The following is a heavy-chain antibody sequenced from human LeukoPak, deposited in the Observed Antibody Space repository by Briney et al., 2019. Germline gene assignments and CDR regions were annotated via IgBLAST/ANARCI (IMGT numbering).Heavy chain of an antibody. CDR2: INHSGST. CDR1: GGSFSGYY. Sequence: SETLSLTCAVYGGSFSGYYWSWIRQPPGKGLEWIGEINHSGSTNYNPSLKGRVTISVDTSKNQFSLKLSSVTAADTAVYYCARGRAAGEFDYWGQGTLVTVSS. V-gene: IGHV4-34*01. CDR3: ARGRAAGEFDY. D-gene: IGHD6-19*01. J-gene: IGHJ4*02.